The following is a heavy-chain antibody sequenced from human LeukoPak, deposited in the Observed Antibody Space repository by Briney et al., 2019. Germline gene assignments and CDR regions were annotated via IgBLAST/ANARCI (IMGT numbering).Heavy chain of an antibody. CDR1: GFTFSGYA. CDR2: ISGSGGGT. V-gene: IGHV3-23*01. Sequence: GGSPRLSCAASGFTFSGYAMSWVRQAPGKGLEWVSSISGSGGGTYYADSVKGRFTISRDNSKNTLYLQMISLRAEDTAVYYCAKGPYSSGPRYYFDYWGQGTLVTVSS. D-gene: IGHD6-19*01. CDR3: AKGPYSSGPRYYFDY. J-gene: IGHJ4*02.